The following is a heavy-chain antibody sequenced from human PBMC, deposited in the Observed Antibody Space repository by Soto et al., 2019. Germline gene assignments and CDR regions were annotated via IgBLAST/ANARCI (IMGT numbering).Heavy chain of an antibody. CDR2: ISYDGSKK. J-gene: IGHJ6*02. CDR1: GFTFTSYA. V-gene: IGHV3-30-3*01. D-gene: IGHD3-22*01. Sequence: LVESGGGVVQPGRSLRVSCAASGFTFTSYAMHWVRQAPGKGLEWVATISYDGSKKDYADSVKGRFTISRDNSKNTLYLQMNSLRAEDTAVYYCARDRLYESNTQYYNYGMDVWGQGTTVXXSS. CDR3: ARDRLYESNTQYYNYGMDV.